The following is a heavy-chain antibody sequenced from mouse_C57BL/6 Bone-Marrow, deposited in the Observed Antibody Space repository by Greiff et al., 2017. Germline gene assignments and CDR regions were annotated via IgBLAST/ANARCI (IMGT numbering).Heavy chain of an antibody. CDR3: ARWGTTVVAMYFDY. Sequence: VQLQQSGAELARPGASVKLSCKASGYTFTSYGISWVKQRTGQGLEWIGEIYPRSGNTYYNEKFKGKATLTADKSSSTAYMELRSLTSEDSAVYFCARWGTTVVAMYFDYWGQGTTLTVSS. D-gene: IGHD1-1*01. V-gene: IGHV1-81*01. J-gene: IGHJ2*01. CDR2: IYPRSGNT. CDR1: GYTFTSYG.